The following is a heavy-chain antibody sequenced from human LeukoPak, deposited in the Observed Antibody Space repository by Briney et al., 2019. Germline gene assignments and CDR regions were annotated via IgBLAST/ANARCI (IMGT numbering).Heavy chain of an antibody. CDR1: GGTFSSYT. Sequence: SVKVSCKASGGTFSSYTISWVRQAPGQGLEWMGRIIPIFGTANYAQKFQGRVTITTDESTSTAYMELSSLRSEDTAVYYCARVYYYDSSGYYYFDYWGQGTLVTVSS. CDR2: IIPIFGTA. CDR3: ARVYYYDSSGYYYFDY. V-gene: IGHV1-69*05. J-gene: IGHJ4*02. D-gene: IGHD3-22*01.